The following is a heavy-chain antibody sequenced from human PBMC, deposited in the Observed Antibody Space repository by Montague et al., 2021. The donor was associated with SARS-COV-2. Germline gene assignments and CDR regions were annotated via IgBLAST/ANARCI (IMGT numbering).Heavy chain of an antibody. Sequence: SETLSLTCTVSGGSISSSSYNWGWIRQLPGKGLAWIGSIYYSGSTYYNPSLESRVTISVDTSKNQFSLKLSSVTAADTAVYYCARVGRQQLVRVSGMDVWGQGTTGAVSS. CDR2: IYYSGST. D-gene: IGHD6-13*01. V-gene: IGHV4-39*07. J-gene: IGHJ6*02. CDR3: ARVGRQQLVRVSGMDV. CDR1: GGSISSSSYN.